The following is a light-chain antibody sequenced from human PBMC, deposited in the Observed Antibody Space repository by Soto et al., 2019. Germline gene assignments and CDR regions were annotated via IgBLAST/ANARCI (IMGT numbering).Light chain of an antibody. CDR2: GAS. J-gene: IGKJ5*01. V-gene: IGKV3-15*01. CDR3: QQYNNWPRT. CDR1: QSFSSN. Sequence: EIVMMQSPATLSVSPGERATLSCRASQSFSSNLAWYQQKPGQAPRLLIYGASTRATGVPARFSGSGSGTEFTLTISSLQSEDFAVYYCQQYNNWPRTFGQGTRLEIK.